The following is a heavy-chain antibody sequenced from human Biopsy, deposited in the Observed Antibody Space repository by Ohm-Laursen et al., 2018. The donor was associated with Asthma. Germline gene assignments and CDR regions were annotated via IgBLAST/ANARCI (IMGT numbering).Heavy chain of an antibody. D-gene: IGHD6-19*01. Sequence: SVKVSCKASGGTFSSYAISWVRQAPGQGLEWMGGIIPIFGIANYAQKFQGRVTITADKFTSTAYMELSSLRSEDTAVYYCAKEMRAGRGNAFDIWGQGTMVTVSS. J-gene: IGHJ3*02. CDR2: IIPIFGIA. V-gene: IGHV1-69*10. CDR1: GGTFSSYA. CDR3: AKEMRAGRGNAFDI.